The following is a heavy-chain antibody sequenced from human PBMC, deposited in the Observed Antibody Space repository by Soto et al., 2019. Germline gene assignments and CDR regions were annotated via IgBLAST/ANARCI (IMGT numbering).Heavy chain of an antibody. CDR3: AKARRFLEWLFNAY. J-gene: IGHJ4*02. D-gene: IGHD3-3*01. Sequence: GGSLRLSCAGSGFAFDQYTINWVRQAPGRGLEWVSGIYGSAANIFYADSMKGRFTISRDNSRNTVYLQMNSLRDDDSAVYYSAKARRFLEWLFNAYWGQGTLVTVSS. V-gene: IGHV3-23*01. CDR2: IYGSAANI. CDR1: GFAFDQYT.